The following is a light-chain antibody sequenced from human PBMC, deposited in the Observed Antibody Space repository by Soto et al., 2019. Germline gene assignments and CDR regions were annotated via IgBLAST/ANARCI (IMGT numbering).Light chain of an antibody. V-gene: IGLV1-40*01. Sequence: QSVLTQPPSVSGAPGQRVTISCTGSSSNIGAGYDVHWYQQLPGTAPKLLIYGNSNRPSGVPDRVSGSKSGTSASLAITGVQAEDEADYYCSSYTSITIVVFGGGTQLTVL. J-gene: IGLJ2*01. CDR2: GNS. CDR1: SSNIGAGYD. CDR3: SSYTSITIVV.